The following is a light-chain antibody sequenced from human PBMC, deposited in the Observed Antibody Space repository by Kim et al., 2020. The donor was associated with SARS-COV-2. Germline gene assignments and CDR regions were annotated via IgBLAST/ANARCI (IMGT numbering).Light chain of an antibody. CDR1: QSVSSSY. Sequence: SVSPGERATLSCRASQSVSSSYLAWYQQKPGQAPRLLIYGASSRATGIPDRFSGSGSGTDFTLTSSRLEPEEFAVYYCQQYGSSYTFGQGTKLEI. CDR3: QQYGSSYT. CDR2: GAS. J-gene: IGKJ2*01. V-gene: IGKV3-20*01.